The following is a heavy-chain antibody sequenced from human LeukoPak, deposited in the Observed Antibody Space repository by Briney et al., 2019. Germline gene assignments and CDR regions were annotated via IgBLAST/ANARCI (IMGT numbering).Heavy chain of an antibody. CDR2: MYYSGST. Sequence: PSETLSLTCTVSGGSISSSSYYWGWIRQPPGKGLEWIGSMYYSGSTYYNPSLKSRVTISVDTSKNQFSLKLSSVTAADTAVYYCARGPPVGAIRSSLRYFDYWGQGTLVTVSS. J-gene: IGHJ4*02. CDR1: GGSISSSSYY. V-gene: IGHV4-39*07. CDR3: ARGPPVGAIRSSLRYFDY. D-gene: IGHD1-26*01.